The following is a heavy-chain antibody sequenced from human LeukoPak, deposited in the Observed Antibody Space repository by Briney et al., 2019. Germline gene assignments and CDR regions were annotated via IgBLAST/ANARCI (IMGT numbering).Heavy chain of an antibody. Sequence: PSETLSLTCTISGGSISNYYWSWIRQPTGKGLEWIGFIYYSGTTDYNPSLKSRVTISVDTSKNQFSLRLNSVTAADTPLYNRAKHPVDCGGDCYAYYYGMDVWGQGTTVTVSS. V-gene: IGHV4-59*08. CDR1: GGSISNYY. CDR3: AKHPVDCGGDCYAYYYGMDV. J-gene: IGHJ6*02. D-gene: IGHD2-21*02. CDR2: IYYSGTT.